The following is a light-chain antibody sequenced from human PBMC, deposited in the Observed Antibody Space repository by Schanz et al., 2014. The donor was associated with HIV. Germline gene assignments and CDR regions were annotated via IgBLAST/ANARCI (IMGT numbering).Light chain of an antibody. CDR1: QSVNSNF. CDR3: QHYGSS. Sequence: EIVLTQSPGTLSLSPGERATLSCRASQSVNSNFLGWYQQKPGQAPRLLIFGASNRATGTPDRFSGSESGTDFTLTISRVEPEDFAVYYCQHYGSSFGPGTKVDIK. J-gene: IGKJ3*01. V-gene: IGKV3-20*01. CDR2: GAS.